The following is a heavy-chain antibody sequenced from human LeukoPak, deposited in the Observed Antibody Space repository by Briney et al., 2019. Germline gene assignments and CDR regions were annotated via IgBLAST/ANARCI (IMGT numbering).Heavy chain of an antibody. CDR2: IIPVFGTA. V-gene: IGHV1-69*13. Sequence: SVKVSCKASGGTFSSYAISWVRQAPGQGLEWMGGIIPVFGTANYAQKFQGRVTITADESTSTAYMELSSLRSEDTAVYYCARSPPGCSSTSCASYYYYGMDVWGQGTTVTVSS. J-gene: IGHJ6*02. CDR1: GGTFSSYA. D-gene: IGHD2-2*01. CDR3: ARSPPGCSSTSCASYYYYGMDV.